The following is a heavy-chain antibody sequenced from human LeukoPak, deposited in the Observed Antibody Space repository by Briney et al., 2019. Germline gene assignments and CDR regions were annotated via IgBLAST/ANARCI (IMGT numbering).Heavy chain of an antibody. CDR1: GFTFSGSA. CDR2: IRSKANSYAT. J-gene: IGHJ4*02. CDR3: TRHGSDYGDYDPFDY. Sequence: PGGSLRLFCAASGFTFSGSAMHWVRQASGKGLEWVDRIRSKANSYATAYAASVKGRFTISRDDSKNTAYLQMNSLKTEDTAVYYCTRHGSDYGDYDPFDYWGQGTLVTVSS. V-gene: IGHV3-73*01. D-gene: IGHD4-17*01.